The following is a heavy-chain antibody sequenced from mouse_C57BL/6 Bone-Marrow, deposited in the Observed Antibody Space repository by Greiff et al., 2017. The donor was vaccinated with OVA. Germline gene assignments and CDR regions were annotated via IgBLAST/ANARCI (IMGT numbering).Heavy chain of an antibody. CDR2: ILPGSGST. J-gene: IGHJ3*01. D-gene: IGHD1-1*01. CDR3: AIPFYYYGSREDPWFAY. Sequence: VMLVESGAELMKPGASVKLSCKATGYTFTGYWIEWVKQRPGHGLEWIGEILPGSGSTNYNEKFKGKATFTADTSSNTAYMQLSSLTTEDSAVYYCAIPFYYYGSREDPWFAYWGQGTLVTVSA. CDR1: GYTFTGYW. V-gene: IGHV1-9*01.